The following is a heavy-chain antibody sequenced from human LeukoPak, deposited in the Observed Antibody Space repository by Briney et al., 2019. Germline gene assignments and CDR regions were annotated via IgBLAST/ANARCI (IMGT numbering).Heavy chain of an antibody. Sequence: ASVKVSCKASGYTXTSYYIHWVRQAPGQGLEWMGVINPSGGGTSYAQKFQGRVTMTRDTSTSTVYMDLRSLRSEDTAVYFCARDMLAVPSNWFDPWGQGTLVTVSS. D-gene: IGHD2-8*01. V-gene: IGHV1-46*01. J-gene: IGHJ5*02. CDR2: INPSGGGT. CDR1: GYTXTSYY. CDR3: ARDMLAVPSNWFDP.